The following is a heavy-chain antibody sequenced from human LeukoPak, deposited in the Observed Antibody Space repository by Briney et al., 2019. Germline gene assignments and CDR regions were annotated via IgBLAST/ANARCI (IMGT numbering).Heavy chain of an antibody. V-gene: IGHV3-11*01. CDR1: GFTFSDYY. D-gene: IGHD3-10*01. J-gene: IGHJ6*04. Sequence: GGSLRLSCAASGFTFSDYYMSWIRQAPGKGLEWVSYISSSGSTIYYADSVKGRFTISRDNAKNSLYLQMNSLRAGDTAVYYCARVGSYYGSGSYYNMQDVWGKGTTVTISS. CDR2: ISSSGSTI. CDR3: ARVGSYYGSGSYYNMQDV.